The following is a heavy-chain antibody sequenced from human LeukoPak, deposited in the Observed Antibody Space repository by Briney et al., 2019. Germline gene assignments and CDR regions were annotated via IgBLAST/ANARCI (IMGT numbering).Heavy chain of an antibody. Sequence: GGSLRLSCAASGFTVSSNYMSWVRQAPGKGLEWVPVIYSGGSTYYADSVKGRFTISRDNSKNTLYLQMNSLRAEDTAVYYCAKAGSSGWSTKFYYYYYMDVWGKGTTVTVSS. D-gene: IGHD6-19*01. V-gene: IGHV3-53*01. J-gene: IGHJ6*03. CDR1: GFTVSSNY. CDR3: AKAGSSGWSTKFYYYYYMDV. CDR2: IYSGGST.